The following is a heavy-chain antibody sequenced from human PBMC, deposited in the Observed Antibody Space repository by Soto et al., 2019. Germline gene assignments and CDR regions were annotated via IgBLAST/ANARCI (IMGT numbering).Heavy chain of an antibody. CDR1: GGSISSYY. J-gene: IGHJ5*02. V-gene: IGHV4-59*08. Sequence: QVQLQESGPGLVKPSETLSLTCTVSGGSISSYYWSWIRQPPGKGLEWIGYIYYSGRTNYNPSLKRRVTISVDPSNNQFSLKLSSVTAADTAVYYCAKLLWCHSNWFDPWGQGTLVTVSS. CDR3: AKLLWCHSNWFDP. D-gene: IGHD3-10*01. CDR2: IYYSGRT.